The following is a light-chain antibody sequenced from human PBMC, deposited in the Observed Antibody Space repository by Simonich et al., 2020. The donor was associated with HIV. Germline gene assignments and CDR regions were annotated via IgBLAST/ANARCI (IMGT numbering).Light chain of an antibody. Sequence: SYELTQPPSVSVSPGQTAIITCSGDKLGDTYACWYQQKPGQSPVLVIYQASKRPSGIPERFSGSNSGNTATLTISGTQAMDEADYYCQAWDSSTVVFGGGTKLTVL. J-gene: IGLJ2*01. CDR2: QAS. V-gene: IGLV3-1*01. CDR3: QAWDSSTVV. CDR1: KLGDTY.